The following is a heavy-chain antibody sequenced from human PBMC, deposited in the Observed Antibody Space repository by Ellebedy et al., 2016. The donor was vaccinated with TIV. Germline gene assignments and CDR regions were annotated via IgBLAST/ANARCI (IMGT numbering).Heavy chain of an antibody. D-gene: IGHD1-14*01. CDR1: GFTFSNYA. Sequence: GESLKISCAASGFTFSNYAMSWVRQAPGKGLEWVSGFGVSGDSTYNADSVKGRFTISRDNSKNTLYLQMNSLRAEDTAIYYCARGKSGTYIHHAFDYWGQGTLVTVSS. CDR3: ARGKSGTYIHHAFDY. V-gene: IGHV3-23*01. CDR2: FGVSGDST. J-gene: IGHJ4*02.